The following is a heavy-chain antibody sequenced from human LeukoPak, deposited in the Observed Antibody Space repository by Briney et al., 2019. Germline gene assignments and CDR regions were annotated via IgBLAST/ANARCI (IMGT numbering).Heavy chain of an antibody. CDR2: IKQDGSEK. Sequence: PGGSLRLSCAASGFSFSDYWMGWVRQAPGKGLEWVANIKQDGSEKNYVDSVKGRFTISRDNAKNSLSLQMISLRAEDTAVYYCARNKRADMWGQGTMVTVSS. V-gene: IGHV3-7*01. CDR1: GFSFSDYW. CDR3: ARNKRADM. J-gene: IGHJ3*02. D-gene: IGHD1/OR15-1a*01.